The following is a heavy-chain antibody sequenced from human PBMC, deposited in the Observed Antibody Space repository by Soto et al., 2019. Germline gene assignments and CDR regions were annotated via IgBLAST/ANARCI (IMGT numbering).Heavy chain of an antibody. J-gene: IGHJ5*02. CDR2: ISYDGSNK. D-gene: IGHD2-21*02. V-gene: IGHV3-30*18. CDR1: GFTFSSYG. CDR3: AKDLCGGDCLGLGLDP. Sequence: TGGSLRLSCAASGFTFSSYGMHWVRQAPGKGLEWVAVISYDGSNKYYADSVKGRFTISRDNSKNTLYLQMNSLRAEDTAVYYCAKDLCGGDCLGLGLDPWGQGTLVPVSS.